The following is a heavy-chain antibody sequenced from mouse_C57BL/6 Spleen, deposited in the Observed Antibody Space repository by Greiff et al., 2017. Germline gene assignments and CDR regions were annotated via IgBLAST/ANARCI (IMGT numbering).Heavy chain of an antibody. CDR3: ARSRYYGSSFFAY. D-gene: IGHD1-1*01. CDR1: GYTFTDYY. CDR2: INPNNGGT. V-gene: IGHV1-26*01. J-gene: IGHJ3*01. Sequence: VQLQQSGPELVKPGASVKISCKASGYTFTDYYMNWVKQSHGKSLEWIGDINPNNGGTSYNQKFKGKATLTVDKSSSTASMELRSLTSEDSAVYYCARSRYYGSSFFAYWGQGTLVTVSA.